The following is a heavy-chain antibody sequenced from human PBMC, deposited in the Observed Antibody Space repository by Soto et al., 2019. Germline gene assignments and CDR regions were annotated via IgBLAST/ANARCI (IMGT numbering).Heavy chain of an antibody. Sequence: SETLSLTCTVSGGSISSGGYYWSWIRQHPGKGLEWIGYIYYSGSTYYNPSLKSRVTISVDTSKNQFSLKLSSVTAADTAVYYCARDQRRLSDSSGPGGLDYWGQGTLVTVSS. J-gene: IGHJ4*02. CDR2: IYYSGST. V-gene: IGHV4-31*03. D-gene: IGHD3-22*01. CDR1: GGSISSGGYY. CDR3: ARDQRRLSDSSGPGGLDY.